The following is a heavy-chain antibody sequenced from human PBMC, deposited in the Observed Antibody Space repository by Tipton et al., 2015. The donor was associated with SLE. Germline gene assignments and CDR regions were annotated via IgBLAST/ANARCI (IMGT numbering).Heavy chain of an antibody. Sequence: QLVQSGAEVKKPGASVKVSCKTSGYIFTNYDVTWVRQAPGQGLEWMGRISAYNGGTNYAQKVQGRVTMTTDTSTSTAYMELRSLRSDDTAIYYCALSGTSFWGQGTLVTVPS. CDR2: ISAYNGGT. V-gene: IGHV1-18*01. D-gene: IGHD1-20*01. CDR1: GYIFTNYD. J-gene: IGHJ4*02. CDR3: ALSGTSF.